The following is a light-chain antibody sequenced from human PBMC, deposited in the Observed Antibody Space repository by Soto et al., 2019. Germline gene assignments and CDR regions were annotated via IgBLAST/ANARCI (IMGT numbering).Light chain of an antibody. J-gene: IGKJ3*01. V-gene: IGKV1-39*01. CDR3: QQSYRTPLT. CDR2: AAS. Sequence: DIQMTQSPSSLSASVGDRVTITCRASQSISSYLNWYQQKPGKAPKLLIYAASSLQSGVPSRFSGSGSGTDFTLNISSLQNEDFTTYYCQQSYRTPLTFGPGTKVDIK. CDR1: QSISSY.